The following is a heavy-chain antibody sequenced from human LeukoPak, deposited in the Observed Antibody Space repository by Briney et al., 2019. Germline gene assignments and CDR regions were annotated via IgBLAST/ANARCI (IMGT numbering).Heavy chain of an antibody. CDR2: IYSGGTT. CDR3: ARAHSSGYFGDFDY. D-gene: IGHD3-22*01. J-gene: IGHJ4*02. Sequence: GSLRLSCAASGFTVSSHYMNWVRQAPGKGLEWVSVIYSGGTTYSADSVKGRFTSSRDNSKNTLYLQMNSLRAEDTAVYYCARAHSSGYFGDFDYWGQGTLVTVSS. V-gene: IGHV3-66*01. CDR1: GFTVSSHY.